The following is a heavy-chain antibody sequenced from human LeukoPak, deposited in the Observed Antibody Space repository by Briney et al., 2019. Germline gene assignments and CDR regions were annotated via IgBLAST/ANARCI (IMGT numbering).Heavy chain of an antibody. Sequence: GGSLRLSCAASGFTVSSYWMHWVRQVPGKGLVWVSRMNVEGSVTSYADFVKGRFTISRDIAKNTLYLQMNTLTAEDTAVYYCARDFGGNSNFWGQGTLVTVSS. CDR3: ARDFGGNSNF. CDR1: GFTVSSYW. V-gene: IGHV3-74*01. CDR2: MNVEGSVT. J-gene: IGHJ4*02. D-gene: IGHD4-23*01.